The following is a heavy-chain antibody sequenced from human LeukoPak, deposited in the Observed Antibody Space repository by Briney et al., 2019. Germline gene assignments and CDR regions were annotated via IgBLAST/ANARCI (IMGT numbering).Heavy chain of an antibody. J-gene: IGHJ4*02. Sequence: PSETLSLTCTVSGGSISSYYWSWIRQPPGKGLEWIGYIYYSGSTNYNPSLKSRVTISVDTSKNQFSLKLSSVTAADTAVYYCAKGGGYYPYYCHFWGLGTLVTVSS. CDR3: AKGGGYYPYYCHF. D-gene: IGHD3-22*01. V-gene: IGHV4-59*01. CDR1: GGSISSYY. CDR2: IYYSGST.